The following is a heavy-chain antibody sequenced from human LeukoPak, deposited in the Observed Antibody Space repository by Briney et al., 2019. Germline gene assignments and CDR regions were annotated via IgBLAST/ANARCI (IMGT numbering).Heavy chain of an antibody. CDR3: ARAQSLVRGVIIYYFDY. Sequence: ASVKVSCKASGYTFTGYYMHWVRQAPGQGLEWMGWINPNSGGTNYAQKFQGRVTMTRDTSISTAYMELSRLRSDDTAVYYCARAQSLVRGVIIYYFDYWGQRTLVTVSS. V-gene: IGHV1-2*02. CDR2: INPNSGGT. CDR1: GYTFTGYY. D-gene: IGHD3-10*01. J-gene: IGHJ4*02.